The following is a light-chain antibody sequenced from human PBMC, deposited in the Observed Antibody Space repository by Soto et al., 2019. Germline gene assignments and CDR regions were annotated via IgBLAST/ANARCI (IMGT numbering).Light chain of an antibody. Sequence: QSVLTQPASVSGSPGQSITISCTGTSSDVGGYNYVSWYQYHPGKAPKLMIFDVTNRPSGVSDRFSGSKSGNTASLTISGLRAEDEADYYCASYTRSSTLVFGGGTKLTVL. CDR3: ASYTRSSTLV. V-gene: IGLV2-14*03. CDR2: DVT. CDR1: SSDVGGYNY. J-gene: IGLJ3*02.